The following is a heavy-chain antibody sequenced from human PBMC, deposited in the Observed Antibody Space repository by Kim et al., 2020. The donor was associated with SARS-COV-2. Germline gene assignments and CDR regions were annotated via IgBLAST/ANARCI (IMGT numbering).Heavy chain of an antibody. J-gene: IGHJ6*02. CDR3: ARYYGRSRFYGLDV. D-gene: IGHD3-10*01. V-gene: IGHV4-59*01. CDR1: GGSISSYY. CDR2: IYYSGGT. Sequence: SETLSLTCTVSGGSISSYYWSWIRQPPGKGLEWIGYIYYSGGTIYNPSLKSRVTISVDTSKNQFSLRLNSMTAADTAIYYCARYYGRSRFYGLDVWGQGTTLTVS.